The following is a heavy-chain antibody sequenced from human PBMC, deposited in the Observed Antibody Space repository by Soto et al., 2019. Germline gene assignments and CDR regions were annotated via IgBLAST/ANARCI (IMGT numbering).Heavy chain of an antibody. V-gene: IGHV1-18*01. J-gene: IGHJ4*02. CDR3: ARVDVLRFLEWLI. CDR2: ISAYNGNT. D-gene: IGHD3-3*01. CDR1: GGSFGNSA. Sequence: GASVKVSCKASGGSFGNSAINWVRQTPGQGLEWMGWISAYNGNTNYAQNLQGRVTMTTDTSTSTAYMELRSLRSDDTAVYYCARVDVLRFLEWLIWGQGTLVTVSS.